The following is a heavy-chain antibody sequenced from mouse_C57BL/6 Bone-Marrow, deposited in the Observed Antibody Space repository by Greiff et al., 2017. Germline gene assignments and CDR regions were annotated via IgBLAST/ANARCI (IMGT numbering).Heavy chain of an antibody. Sequence: VQLKQPGAELVRPGTSVKLSCKASGYNFTSYWMHWVKQRPGQGLEWIGVIDPSDSYTNYNQKFKGKATLTVDTSSSTAYMQLSSLTSEDSAVYYCSRDYYGSSYDYWGQGTTLPVSS. CDR2: IDPSDSYT. J-gene: IGHJ2*01. CDR1: GYNFTSYW. CDR3: SRDYYGSSYDY. D-gene: IGHD1-1*01. V-gene: IGHV1-59*01.